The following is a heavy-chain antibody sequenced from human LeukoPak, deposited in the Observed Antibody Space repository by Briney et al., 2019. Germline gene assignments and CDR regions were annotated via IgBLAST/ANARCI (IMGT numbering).Heavy chain of an antibody. V-gene: IGHV3-48*03. CDR2: ISSSGSTI. CDR3: ARVVRGYSGYDFFDY. CDR1: GFTFSSYE. J-gene: IGHJ4*02. Sequence: RPGGSLRLSCAASGFTFSSYEMHWVRQAPGKGLEWVSYISSSGSTIYYADSVKGRFTISRDNAKSSLYLQMNSLRAEDTAVYYCARVVRGYSGYDFFDYWGQGTLVTVSS. D-gene: IGHD5-12*01.